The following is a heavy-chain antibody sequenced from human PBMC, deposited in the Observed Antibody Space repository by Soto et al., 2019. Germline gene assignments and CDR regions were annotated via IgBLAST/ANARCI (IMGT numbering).Heavy chain of an antibody. J-gene: IGHJ6*02. CDR1: GGTFSSYA. CDR3: ARAPDGTTFGLVIGGMDV. CDR2: IIPIFGTA. V-gene: IGHV1-69*06. D-gene: IGHD3-3*01. Sequence: SVKVSCKASGGTFSSYAISWVRQAPGQGLEWMGGIIPIFGTANYAQKFQGRVTITADKSTSTAYMELSSLRSEDTDVYYRARAPDGTTFGLVIGGMDVWGQGTTVTVSS.